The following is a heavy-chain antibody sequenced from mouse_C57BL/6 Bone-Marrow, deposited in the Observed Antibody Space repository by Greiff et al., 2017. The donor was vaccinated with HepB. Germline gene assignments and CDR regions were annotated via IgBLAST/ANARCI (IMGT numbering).Heavy chain of an antibody. Sequence: QQSCKASGYTFTSYWMHWVKQRPGRGLEWIGRIDPNSGGTKYNEKFKSKATLTVDKPSSTAYMQLSSLTSEDSAVYYCARGGPRDSSGYPWFAYWGQGTLVTVSA. D-gene: IGHD3-2*02. J-gene: IGHJ3*01. CDR1: GYTFTSYW. V-gene: IGHV1-72*01. CDR3: ARGGPRDSSGYPWFAY. CDR2: IDPNSGGT.